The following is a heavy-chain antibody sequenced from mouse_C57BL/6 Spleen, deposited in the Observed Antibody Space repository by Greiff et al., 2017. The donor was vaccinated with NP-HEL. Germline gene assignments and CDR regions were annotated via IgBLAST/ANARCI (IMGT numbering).Heavy chain of an antibody. Sequence: EVHLVESGGDLVKPGGSLKLSCAASGFTFSSYGMSWVRQTPDKRLEWVATISSGGSYTYYPDSVKGRFTISRDNAKNTLYLQVSSLKSEDTAMYYCARHPDIYPDEGFDYWGQGTTLTVSS. J-gene: IGHJ2*01. CDR1: GFTFSSYG. CDR2: ISSGGSYT. CDR3: ARHPDIYPDEGFDY. V-gene: IGHV5-6*01. D-gene: IGHD2-1*01.